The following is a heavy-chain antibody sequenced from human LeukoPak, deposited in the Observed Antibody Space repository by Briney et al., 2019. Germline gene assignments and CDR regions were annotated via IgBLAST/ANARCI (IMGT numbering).Heavy chain of an antibody. D-gene: IGHD2-8*01. Sequence: PSETLSLTCTVSGGSFSSGNSYWSWIRQPPGKGLEWIGYIYYSGSTNYNPSLKSRVTISVDTSKNQFSLKLSSVTAADTAVYYCARDRRWSWFDPWGQGTLVTVSS. V-gene: IGHV4-61*01. CDR1: GGSFSSGNSY. CDR3: ARDRRWSWFDP. J-gene: IGHJ5*02. CDR2: IYYSGST.